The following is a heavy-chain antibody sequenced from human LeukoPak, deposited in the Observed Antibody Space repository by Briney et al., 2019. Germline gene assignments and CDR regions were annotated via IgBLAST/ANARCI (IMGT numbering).Heavy chain of an antibody. CDR3: ARDRVISSGWYVSAPGDY. CDR1: GGSISSSSYY. Sequence: SETLSLTCTVSGGSISSSSYYWGWIRQPPGKGLEWIGSIYYSGSTYYSPSLKSRVTISVDTSKNQFSLKLSSVTAADTAVYYCARDRVISSGWYVSAPGDYWGQGTLVTVSS. J-gene: IGHJ4*02. D-gene: IGHD6-19*01. CDR2: IYYSGST. V-gene: IGHV4-39*07.